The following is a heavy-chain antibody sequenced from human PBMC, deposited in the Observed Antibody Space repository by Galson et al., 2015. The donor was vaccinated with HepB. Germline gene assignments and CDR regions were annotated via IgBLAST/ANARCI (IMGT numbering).Heavy chain of an antibody. J-gene: IGHJ4*02. Sequence: SLRLSCAASGFTFSTYWMSWVRQAPGKGLEWVANIKQDESEKYYVDSMKGRFTISRDNATNSVFLQMDSLRAEDTAVYYCARDITTAGIFDSWGQGTLVTVSS. V-gene: IGHV3-7*03. CDR1: GFTFSTYW. CDR3: ARDITTAGIFDS. CDR2: IKQDESEK. D-gene: IGHD6-13*01.